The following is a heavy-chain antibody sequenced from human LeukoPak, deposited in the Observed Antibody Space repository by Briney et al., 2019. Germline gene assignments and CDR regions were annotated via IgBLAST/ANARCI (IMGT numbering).Heavy chain of an antibody. CDR2: IYYSGST. CDR1: GGSISSGGYY. J-gene: IGHJ3*02. D-gene: IGHD3-22*01. Sequence: SQTLSLTCTVSGGSISSGGYYWSWIRQHPGKGLEWIGYIYYSGSTYHNPSLKSRVTISVDTSKNQFSLKLSSVTAADTAVYYCARAESYYYDSSGNDFVDAFDIWGQGTMVTVSS. CDR3: ARAESYYYDSSGNDFVDAFDI. V-gene: IGHV4-31*03.